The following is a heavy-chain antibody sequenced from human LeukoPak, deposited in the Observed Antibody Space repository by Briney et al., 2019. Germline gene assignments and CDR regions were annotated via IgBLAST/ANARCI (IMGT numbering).Heavy chain of an antibody. CDR3: AELGITMIGGV. V-gene: IGHV3-21*06. D-gene: IGHD3-10*02. Sequence: GGSLRLSCAASGFTFSTYSMNWVRQAPGKGLEWVSSISSNSRYIYYADSMRGRFTISRDNAKNSLYLQMNSLKPEDTAVYYCAELGITMIGGVWGKGTTVTISS. J-gene: IGHJ6*04. CDR2: ISSNSRYI. CDR1: GFTFSTYS.